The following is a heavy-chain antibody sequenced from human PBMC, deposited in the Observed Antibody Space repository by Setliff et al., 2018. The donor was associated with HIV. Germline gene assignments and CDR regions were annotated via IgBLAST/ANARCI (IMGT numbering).Heavy chain of an antibody. D-gene: IGHD5-12*01. CDR2: SYYLGGT. J-gene: IGHJ6*03. Sequence: LSLTCTVSGGSIISTPDYWGWIRQSPGKGLEWIATSYYLGGTSYNPSLKSRVTISQDTSKNQFSLNLNSVTAADTAVYYCVRHTAVDVAPSGLGYSYIDVWGKGTTVTVSS. CDR3: VRHTAVDVAPSGLGYSYIDV. CDR1: GGSIISTPDY. V-gene: IGHV4-39*01.